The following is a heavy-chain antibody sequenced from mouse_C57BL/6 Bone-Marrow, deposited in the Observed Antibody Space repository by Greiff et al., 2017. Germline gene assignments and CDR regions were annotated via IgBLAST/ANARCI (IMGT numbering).Heavy chain of an antibody. J-gene: IGHJ3*01. D-gene: IGHD1-1*01. CDR3: ARLFGTTPFAY. CDR1: GYTFTSYW. Sequence: QVQLQQPGAELVRPGTSVKLSCKASGYTFTSYWMHWVKQRPRQGLEWIGVIDPSDSYTNYNQKFKGKATLTVDTSSSTAYMPLSSLTSEDSAVYYCARLFGTTPFAYWGQGTLVTVAA. CDR2: IDPSDSYT. V-gene: IGHV1-59*01.